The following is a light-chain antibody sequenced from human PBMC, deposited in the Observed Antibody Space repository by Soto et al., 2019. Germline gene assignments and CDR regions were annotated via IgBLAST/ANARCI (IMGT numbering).Light chain of an antibody. CDR3: QQFASSPWT. Sequence: ETVLTQSPCTLSLSPGERATLSCRASQSVSSSHLTWYQQKPGQAPRLLIYGASSRATGIPDRFSGSGSGTDSTLTISRLEPEDVAQYYCQQFASSPWTFGQGTKVDIK. CDR1: QSVSSSH. V-gene: IGKV3-20*01. J-gene: IGKJ1*01. CDR2: GAS.